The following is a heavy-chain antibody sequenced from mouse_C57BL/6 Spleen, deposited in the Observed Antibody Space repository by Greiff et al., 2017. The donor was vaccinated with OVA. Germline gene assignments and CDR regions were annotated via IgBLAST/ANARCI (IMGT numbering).Heavy chain of an antibody. D-gene: IGHD2-5*01. CDR2: IDPETGGT. CDR1: GYTFTDYE. Sequence: QVHVKQSGAELVRPGASVTLSCKASGYTFTDYEMHWVKQTPVHGLEWIGAIDPETGGTAYNQKFKGKAILTADKSSSTAYMELRSLTSEDSAVYYCTRSGFGSNYEGYAMDYWGQGTSVTVSS. J-gene: IGHJ4*01. CDR3: TRSGFGSNYEGYAMDY. V-gene: IGHV1-15*01.